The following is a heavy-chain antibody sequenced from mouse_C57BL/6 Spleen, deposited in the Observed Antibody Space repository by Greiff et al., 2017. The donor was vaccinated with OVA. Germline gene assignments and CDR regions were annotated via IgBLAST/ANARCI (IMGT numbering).Heavy chain of an antibody. Sequence: VQLQQSGPELVKPGASVKISCKASGYSFTGYFMNWVMQSHGKSLEWIGRINPYNGDTFYNQKFKGKATLTVDKSSSTAHMELRSLTSEDSAVYYCARSYYYGSSYDAMDYWGQGTSVTVSS. CDR2: INPYNGDT. CDR1: GYSFTGYF. CDR3: ARSYYYGSSYDAMDY. D-gene: IGHD1-1*01. J-gene: IGHJ4*01. V-gene: IGHV1-20*01.